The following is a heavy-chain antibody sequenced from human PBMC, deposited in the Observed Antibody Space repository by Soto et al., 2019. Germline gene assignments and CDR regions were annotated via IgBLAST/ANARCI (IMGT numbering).Heavy chain of an antibody. CDR1: GYTFSGFY. D-gene: IGHD6-19*01. Sequence: ASVKVSCKASGYTFSGFYMHWVRQAPGQGLEWMGWINPNSGGTKSAVKFQGRVTMTRDTSISTAYMELSRLTSDDTAVYYCASAAVTGTAGLDFWGQGTQVTVSS. CDR2: INPNSGGT. V-gene: IGHV1-2*02. CDR3: ASAAVTGTAGLDF. J-gene: IGHJ4*02.